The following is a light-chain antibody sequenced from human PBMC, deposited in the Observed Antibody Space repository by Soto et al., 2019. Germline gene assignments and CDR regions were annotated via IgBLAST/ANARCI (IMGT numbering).Light chain of an antibody. CDR2: AAS. V-gene: IGKV1D-8*01. J-gene: IGKJ1*01. CDR1: QGISSY. Sequence: VIWMPQSPSLLSASTGDRVTISCLMSQGISSYLAWYQQKPGKAPELLIYAASTLQSGVPSRFSGSGSGTDFTLTISCLQSEDFATYYCQQYYSFPLTFGQGTKVDIK. CDR3: QQYYSFPLT.